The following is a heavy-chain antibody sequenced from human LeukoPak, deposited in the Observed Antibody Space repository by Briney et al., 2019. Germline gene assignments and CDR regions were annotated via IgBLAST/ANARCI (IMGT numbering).Heavy chain of an antibody. V-gene: IGHV3-48*02. CDR3: ARDRAAPTWFFDL. Sequence: GGFLRLSCAASGFSFSTYSMNWVRQAPGEGLEWLSYISGDSNTIYYADSVKGRFTISRDNAKTSLYLQMNTLRDDDTAVYYCARDRAAPTWFFDLWGRGTLVLVSS. D-gene: IGHD2-15*01. CDR1: GFSFSTYS. J-gene: IGHJ2*01. CDR2: ISGDSNTI.